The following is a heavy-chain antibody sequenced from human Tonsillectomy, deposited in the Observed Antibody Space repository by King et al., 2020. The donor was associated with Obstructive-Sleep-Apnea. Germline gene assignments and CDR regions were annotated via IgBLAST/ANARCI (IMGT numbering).Heavy chain of an antibody. D-gene: IGHD3-22*01. CDR2: ISYTVDT. J-gene: IGHJ4*02. V-gene: IGHV4-39*07. CDR1: GDSIRTNNY. Sequence: QLQESGPGLVKPSETLSLTCTVSGDSIRTNNYWGWVRQTPGQVLEWIGSISYTVDTYYHPSLKSRFTISVDTSKNPFSLNLSSMTAADTAVYYCARETGDSSGYYHDSWGQGTLVHVSS. CDR3: ARETGDSSGYYHDS.